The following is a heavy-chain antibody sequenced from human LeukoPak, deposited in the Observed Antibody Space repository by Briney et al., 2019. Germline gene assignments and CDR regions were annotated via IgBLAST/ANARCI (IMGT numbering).Heavy chain of an antibody. V-gene: IGHV3-49*03. CDR1: GFTFCDYA. Sequence: GGSLRFSCTASGFTFCDYAMSWIRQAPGKGLEWVGFIRSKAYGETADYAASVKGRFTISRDDSKAIAYLQMNSLKTEDTAVYHCTRDRGAYNLYDYWGQGTLVTVSS. D-gene: IGHD1-1*01. CDR2: IRSKAYGETA. CDR3: TRDRGAYNLYDY. J-gene: IGHJ4*02.